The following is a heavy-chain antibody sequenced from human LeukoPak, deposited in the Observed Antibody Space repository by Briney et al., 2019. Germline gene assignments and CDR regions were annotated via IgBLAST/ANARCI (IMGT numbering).Heavy chain of an antibody. J-gene: IGHJ4*02. CDR2: ISSSGSTI. CDR1: GFTFGDYV. V-gene: IGHV3-48*03. D-gene: IGHD6-13*01. Sequence: GGSLRLSCTASGFTFGDYVMSWVRQAPGKGLEWISYISSSGSTIYYADSVKGRFTISRDNAKNSLYLQMNSLRAEDTAVYYCASSRGSWPDYFDYWGQGALVTVSS. CDR3: ASSRGSWPDYFDY.